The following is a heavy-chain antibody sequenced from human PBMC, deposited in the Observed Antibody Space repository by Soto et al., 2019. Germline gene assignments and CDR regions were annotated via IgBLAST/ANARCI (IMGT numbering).Heavy chain of an antibody. CDR3: ARIAASSNYYYYYGMDV. V-gene: IGHV3-7*01. Sequence: PGGSLRLSCAASGFTFSSYWMSWVRQAPGKGLEWVANIKQDGSEKYYVDSVKGRFTISRDNAKNSLYLQMNSLRAEDTAVYYCARIAASSNYYYYYGMDVWGQGTTVTVSS. J-gene: IGHJ6*02. CDR2: IKQDGSEK. CDR1: GFTFSSYW. D-gene: IGHD6-13*01.